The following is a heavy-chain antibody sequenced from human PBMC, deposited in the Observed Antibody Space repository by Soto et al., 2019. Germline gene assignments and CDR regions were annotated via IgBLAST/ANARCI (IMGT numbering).Heavy chain of an antibody. J-gene: IGHJ6*02. CDR2: IDPSDSYT. CDR3: TRRAAAGYGMDV. V-gene: IGHV5-10-1*01. Sequence: GESLKISXKGSGYSFTSYWISWVRQMPGKGLEWMGRIDPSDSYTNYSPSFQGHVTISADKSISTAYLQWSSLKASDTAMYYCTRRAAAGYGMDVWGQGTTVTVSS. CDR1: GYSFTSYW. D-gene: IGHD6-13*01.